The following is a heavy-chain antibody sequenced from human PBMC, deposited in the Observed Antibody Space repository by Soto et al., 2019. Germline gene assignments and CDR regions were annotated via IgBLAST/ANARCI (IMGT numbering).Heavy chain of an antibody. V-gene: IGHV4-4*07. J-gene: IGHJ6*02. D-gene: IGHD1-20*01. CDR1: GDSVSNHY. CDR3: TKGPNWNYYYSGVDV. CDR2: VYSSGAT. Sequence: LSLTCTVSGDSVSNHYWSWIRQPAGRGLEWIGRVYSSGATNYNPSLNGRVTMSVDTSRNQFSLRLSSVTAADTAIYYCTKGPNWNYYYSGVDVWGQGTAVTVYS.